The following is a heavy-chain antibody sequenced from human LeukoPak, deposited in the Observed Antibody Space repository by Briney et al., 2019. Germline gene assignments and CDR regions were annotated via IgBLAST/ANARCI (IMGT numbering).Heavy chain of an antibody. CDR3: AKSRQRYFDWFMDY. D-gene: IGHD3-9*01. CDR2: ISYDGSNK. Sequence: GVSLRPSCAAPGFTFSSYGMHWVRQAPGKGLEWVAVISYDGSNKYYVDSVKGRLTISRDNSKNTLYLQMNSLRAEDTAVYYCAKSRQRYFDWFMDYWGQGTLVTVSS. V-gene: IGHV3-30*18. J-gene: IGHJ4*02. CDR1: GFTFSSYG.